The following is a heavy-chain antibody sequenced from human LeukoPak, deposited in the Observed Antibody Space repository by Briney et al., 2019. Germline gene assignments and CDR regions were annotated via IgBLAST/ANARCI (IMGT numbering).Heavy chain of an antibody. Sequence: SETLSLTCAVYGVSFSGYYWSWIRQPPGKGLEWIGEINHSGSTNYNPSLKSRVTISVDTSKNQFSLKLSSVTAADTAVYYCARRFGYCSSTSCSRRYFDLWGRGTLVTVSS. J-gene: IGHJ2*01. CDR1: GVSFSGYY. D-gene: IGHD2-2*03. CDR2: INHSGST. CDR3: ARRFGYCSSTSCSRRYFDL. V-gene: IGHV4-34*01.